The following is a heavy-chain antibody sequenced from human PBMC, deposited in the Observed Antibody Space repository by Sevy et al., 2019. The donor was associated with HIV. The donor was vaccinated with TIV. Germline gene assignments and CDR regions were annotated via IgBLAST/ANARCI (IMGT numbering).Heavy chain of an antibody. V-gene: IGHV3-30*10. D-gene: IGHD2-15*01. CDR1: GFIFNDYA. CDR2: ISDDGNNK. J-gene: IGHJ5*01. CDR3: AREGAPYRNIRYCSGDNCYYNWFYP. Sequence: GGSLRLSCAASGFIFNDYAMHWVRQAPGKGLEWVAVISDDGNNKYYTDSVEGRFTISRDNSKDTLYLQMNSLRAVDTAIYYCAREGAPYRNIRYCSGDNCYYNWFYPWGQGTLVTVSS.